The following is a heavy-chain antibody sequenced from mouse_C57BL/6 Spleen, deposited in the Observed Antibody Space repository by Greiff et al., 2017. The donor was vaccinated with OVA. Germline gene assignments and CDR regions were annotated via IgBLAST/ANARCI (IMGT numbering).Heavy chain of an antibody. CDR3: ARRTNYGHFAY. D-gene: IGHD1-1*02. J-gene: IGHJ3*01. Sequence: EVKLVESGGGLVKPGGSLKLSCAASGFTFSDYGMHWVRQAPEKGLEWVAYISSGSSTIYYADTVKGRFTISRDNAKNTLFLQMTSLRSEDTAMYYCARRTNYGHFAYWGQGTLVTVSA. CDR1: GFTFSDYG. CDR2: ISSGSSTI. V-gene: IGHV5-17*01.